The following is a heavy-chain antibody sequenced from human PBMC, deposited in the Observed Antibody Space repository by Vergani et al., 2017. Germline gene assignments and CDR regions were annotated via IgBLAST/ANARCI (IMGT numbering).Heavy chain of an antibody. Sequence: VEAGGGLVQPGGSLRLSCTASGFTFQAFAFHWVRQVSGRGLEWVSGIDRNYGVKNGNSFEGRFSISRDNAKTAVFLQMNNLRHEDTALYFCVKDNDYDADGPFDLWGRGTLVTVSS. CDR2: IDRNYGVK. CDR3: VKDNDYDADGPFDL. V-gene: IGHV3-9*01. CDR1: GFTFQAFA. J-gene: IGHJ2*01. D-gene: IGHD3-16*01.